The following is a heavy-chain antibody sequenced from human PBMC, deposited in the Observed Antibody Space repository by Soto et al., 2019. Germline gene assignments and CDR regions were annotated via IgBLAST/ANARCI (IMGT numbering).Heavy chain of an antibody. CDR3: ARDDYDYIWGSYRPSGGD. CDR2: IIPILGIA. Sequence: QVQLVQSGAEVKKPGSSVKVSCKASGGTFSSYTISWVRQAPGQGLEWMGRIIPILGIANYAQKFQGRVTITSDKSTRTAYMELSSLRSEDTAVYYCARDDYDYIWGSYRPSGGDWGQGTLVTVSS. D-gene: IGHD3-16*02. J-gene: IGHJ4*02. V-gene: IGHV1-69*08. CDR1: GGTFSSYT.